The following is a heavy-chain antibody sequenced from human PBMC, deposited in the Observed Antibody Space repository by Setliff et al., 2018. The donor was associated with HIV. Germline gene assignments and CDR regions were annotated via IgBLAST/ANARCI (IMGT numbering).Heavy chain of an antibody. CDR1: GFTFSIYA. CDR3: AKDSHYGDYVFDY. D-gene: IGHD4-17*01. CDR2: ISGSGGST. Sequence: GGSLRLSCAASGFTFSIYAMSWVRQAPGKGLEWVSAISGSGGSTYYADSVKGRFTISRDNSKNTLYLQMNSLRAEDTAVYYCAKDSHYGDYVFDYWGQGTLVTVSS. J-gene: IGHJ4*02. V-gene: IGHV3-23*01.